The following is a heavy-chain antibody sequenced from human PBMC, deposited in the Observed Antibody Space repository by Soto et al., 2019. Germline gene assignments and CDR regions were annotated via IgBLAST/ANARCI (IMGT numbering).Heavy chain of an antibody. J-gene: IGHJ4*02. D-gene: IGHD1-26*01. Sequence: EVQLVESGGGLVQPGGSLRLSCVVSGFTLSDHYIDWVRQAPGKGLEWVGRTKNKAQRYTTEYAASVKGRFTISRDDSENSVYLKMISLKTEDTAVYYCVRWDSGNPENWGQGTLVTVSS. V-gene: IGHV3-72*01. CDR3: VRWDSGNPEN. CDR2: TKNKAQRYTT. CDR1: GFTLSDHY.